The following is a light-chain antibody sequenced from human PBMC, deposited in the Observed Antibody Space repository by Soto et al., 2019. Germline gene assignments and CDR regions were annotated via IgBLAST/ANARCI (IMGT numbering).Light chain of an antibody. V-gene: IGLV4-69*01. Sequence: QSVLTQSPSASASLGASVKLTCTLSSGHSSYAIAWHQQQPEKGARYLMKLNSDGSHSKGDGIPDRFSGSSSGAERYLTISSLQSDDVADYYCQTWGTGILVFGGGTKLTVL. J-gene: IGLJ2*01. CDR3: QTWGTGILV. CDR1: SGHSSYA. CDR2: LNSDGSH.